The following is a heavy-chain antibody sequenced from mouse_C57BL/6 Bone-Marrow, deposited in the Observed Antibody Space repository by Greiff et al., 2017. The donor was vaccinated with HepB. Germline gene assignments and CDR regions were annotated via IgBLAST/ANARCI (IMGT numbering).Heavy chain of an antibody. Sequence: EVMLVESGGGLVQSGRSLRLSCATSGFTFSDFYMEWVRQAPGKGLEWIAASRNKANDYTTEYSASVKGRFIVSRDTSQSILYLQMNALRAEDTAIYYCARVPYYGSSHWYFDVWGTGTTVTVSS. CDR3: ARVPYYGSSHWYFDV. V-gene: IGHV7-1*01. CDR2: SRNKANDYTT. D-gene: IGHD1-1*01. J-gene: IGHJ1*03. CDR1: GFTFSDFY.